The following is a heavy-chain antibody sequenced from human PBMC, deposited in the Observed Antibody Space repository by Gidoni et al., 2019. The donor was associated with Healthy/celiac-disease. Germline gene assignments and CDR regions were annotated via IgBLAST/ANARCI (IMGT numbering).Heavy chain of an antibody. J-gene: IGHJ5*02. Sequence: QVQLVESGGGVVQPGRSLRLSCAASGFPFSSYAMHWVRPAPGKGLAWETVISYEGSKKYYADSVNGRFTISRDNSKNTLYLQMNSLRAEDTAVYYCARAGAGIAAARWFDPWGQGTLVTVSS. CDR1: GFPFSSYA. CDR2: ISYEGSKK. D-gene: IGHD6-13*01. V-gene: IGHV3-30-3*01. CDR3: ARAGAGIAAARWFDP.